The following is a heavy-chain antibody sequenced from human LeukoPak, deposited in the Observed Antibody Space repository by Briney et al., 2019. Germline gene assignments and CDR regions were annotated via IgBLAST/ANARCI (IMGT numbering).Heavy chain of an antibody. CDR1: GGSISSSSYY. CDR3: ARVPWGWGAFDI. D-gene: IGHD7-27*01. V-gene: IGHV4-39*07. CDR2: IYYSGST. J-gene: IGHJ3*02. Sequence: SETLSLTCTVSGGSISSSSYYWGWIRQPPGKGLEWIGSIYYSGSTYYNPSLKSRVTISVDTSKNQFSLKLCSVTAADTAVYYCARVPWGWGAFDIWGQGTMVTVSS.